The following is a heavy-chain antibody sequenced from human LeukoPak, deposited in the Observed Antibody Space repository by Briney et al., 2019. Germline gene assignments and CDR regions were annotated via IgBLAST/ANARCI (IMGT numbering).Heavy chain of an antibody. D-gene: IGHD4-11*01. J-gene: IGHJ5*02. CDR3: ARRRLHLSWFDP. Sequence: ASVKVSCKASGYTFTSYAMHWVRQAPGQRLEWMGWINAGNGNTKYSQKFQGRVTITRDTSASTAYMELSSLRSEDTAVYYCARRRLHLSWFDPWGQGTLVTVSS. CDR2: INAGNGNT. CDR1: GYTFTSYA. V-gene: IGHV1-3*01.